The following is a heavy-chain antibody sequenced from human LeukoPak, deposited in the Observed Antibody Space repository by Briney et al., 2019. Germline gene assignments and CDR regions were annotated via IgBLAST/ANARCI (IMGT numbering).Heavy chain of an antibody. Sequence: SETLSLTCTVSGGSISSYYWSWIRQPPGKGLEWIGYIYYSGSTNYNPSLKSRVTISVDTSKNQFSLKLSSVTAADTAVYYCARTDTAMVHNWFDPWGQGTLVTVSS. V-gene: IGHV4-59*08. CDR1: GGSISSYY. CDR2: IYYSGST. J-gene: IGHJ5*02. D-gene: IGHD5-18*01. CDR3: ARTDTAMVHNWFDP.